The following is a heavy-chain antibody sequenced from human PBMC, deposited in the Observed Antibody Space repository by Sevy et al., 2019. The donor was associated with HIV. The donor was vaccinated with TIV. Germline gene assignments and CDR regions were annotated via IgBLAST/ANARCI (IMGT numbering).Heavy chain of an antibody. Sequence: EGSLRLSCAASTFSVTDNYMSWVRQAPGKGLEWVSTIYSGGSTFYADSVKGRFTISRDNSKNTLYLQMNSLRAEDTAVYYCARDRYYDASGYYYYYYGLDVWGQGTTVTVSS. CDR3: ARDRYYDASGYYYYYYGLDV. J-gene: IGHJ6*02. CDR1: TFSVTDNY. D-gene: IGHD3-22*01. V-gene: IGHV3-66*01. CDR2: IYSGGST.